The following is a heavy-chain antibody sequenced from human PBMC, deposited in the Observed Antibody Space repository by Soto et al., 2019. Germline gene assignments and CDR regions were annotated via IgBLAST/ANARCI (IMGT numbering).Heavy chain of an antibody. CDR2: ISSSGST. CDR3: ARADPDASVGY. D-gene: IGHD2-15*01. V-gene: IGHV4-61*08. Sequence: SVTLSLSCSFAYVSSRVGGYYLTWHRQSPGRGLEWIGYISSSGSTYYNPSLKSRVTISADTSKNQFSLRMNSMIAADTAVYYCARADPDASVGYWGQGNLVTGSS. CDR1: YVSSRVGGYY. J-gene: IGHJ4*02.